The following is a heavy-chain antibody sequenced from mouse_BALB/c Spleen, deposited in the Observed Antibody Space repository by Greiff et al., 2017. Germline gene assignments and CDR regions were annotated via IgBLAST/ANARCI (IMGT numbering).Heavy chain of an antibody. Sequence: EVHLVESGGGLVRPGGSLKLSCAASGFAFSSYYMSWVRQTPEKRLEWVAYISSGGGSTYYPGTFKGRFTISRDNAKNTLYLQISSLTSEDTAMYYCARLYYCGYEDFDYWGQGTTLTVSS. D-gene: IGHD1-2*01. CDR3: ARLYYCGYEDFDY. V-gene: IGHV5-12-1*01. CDR1: GFAFSSYY. J-gene: IGHJ2*01. CDR2: ISSGGGST.